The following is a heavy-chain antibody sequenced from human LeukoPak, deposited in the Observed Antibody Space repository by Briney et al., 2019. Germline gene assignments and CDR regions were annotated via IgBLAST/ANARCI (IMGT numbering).Heavy chain of an antibody. CDR1: GFTFSSYS. Sequence: GGSLRLSCAASGFTFSSYSMNWVRQAPGKGLEWVSSISSSSCSIYYADSVKGRFTISRDNAKNSLYLQMNSLRAEDTAVYYCARASGDIVETATMGSYWGQGTLDTVSS. D-gene: IGHD5-18*01. J-gene: IGHJ4*02. CDR3: ARASGDIVETATMGSY. V-gene: IGHV3-21*01. CDR2: ISSSSCSI.